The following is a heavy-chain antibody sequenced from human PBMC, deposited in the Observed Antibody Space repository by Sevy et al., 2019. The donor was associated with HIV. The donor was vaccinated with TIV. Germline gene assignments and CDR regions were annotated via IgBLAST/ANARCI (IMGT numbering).Heavy chain of an antibody. J-gene: IGHJ3*02. Sequence: GGSLRLSCAASGFTFHNYVMNWVRQPPGKGLEWVSVISDGGGTTYNADSVKGRFTISRDDSKSTLYLQMNGLRVEDTAVYFCAKRVAGALAALDIWGQGTMVTVSS. D-gene: IGHD3-10*01. V-gene: IGHV3-23*01. CDR1: GFTFHNYV. CDR3: AKRVAGALAALDI. CDR2: ISDGGGTT.